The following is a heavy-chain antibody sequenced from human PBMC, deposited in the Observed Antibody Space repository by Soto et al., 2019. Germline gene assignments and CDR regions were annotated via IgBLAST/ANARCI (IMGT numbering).Heavy chain of an antibody. D-gene: IGHD2-2*01. J-gene: IGHJ1*01. Sequence: SETLSLTCAVYGGSFSGYYWSRIRQPPGKGLEWIGEINHSGSTNYNPSLKSRVTISVDTSKNQFSLKLSSVTAADTAVYYCASGELGYCSSTSCYGYFQHWGQGTLVTVSS. CDR3: ASGELGYCSSTSCYGYFQH. CDR2: INHSGST. CDR1: GGSFSGYY. V-gene: IGHV4-34*01.